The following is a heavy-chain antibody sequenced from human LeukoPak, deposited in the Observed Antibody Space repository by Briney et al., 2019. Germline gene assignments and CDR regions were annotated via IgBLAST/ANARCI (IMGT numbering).Heavy chain of an antibody. CDR3: TRWESRGPMFGY. D-gene: IGHD1-26*01. CDR2: IRNRADSYAT. CDR1: GFTFSGSA. V-gene: IGHV3-73*01. J-gene: IGHJ4*02. Sequence: GGSLRLSCAASGFTFSGSAMHWVRQASGEGQEWVGRIRNRADSYATAYAASVKGRFIVSRDDSKNTAYLQMNTLTTEDTAGYYCTRWESRGPMFGYWGQGALVTVSS.